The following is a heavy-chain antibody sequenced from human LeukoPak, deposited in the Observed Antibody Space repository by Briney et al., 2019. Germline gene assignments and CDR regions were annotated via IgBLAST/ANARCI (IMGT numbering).Heavy chain of an antibody. V-gene: IGHV3-7*01. J-gene: IGHJ5*02. CDR1: GFTFSSYW. CDR3: ARDRIAAAGDWFDP. CDR2: IKQDGSEK. D-gene: IGHD6-13*01. Sequence: GGSLRLSCAASGFTFSSYWMSWVRQAPGKGLEWVANIKQDGSEKYYVDSVKGRFTISRDNAKNSLYLQMNSLRAEDTAVYYCARDRIAAAGDWFDPWGQGTLVTVSS.